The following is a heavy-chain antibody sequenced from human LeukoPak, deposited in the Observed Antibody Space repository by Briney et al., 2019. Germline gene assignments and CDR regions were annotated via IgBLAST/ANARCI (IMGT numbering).Heavy chain of an antibody. D-gene: IGHD6-6*01. J-gene: IGHJ4*02. V-gene: IGHV3-48*04. CDR2: ISGSGSPI. CDR3: ARDTPEYISFNHFDY. CDR1: GFTFSTYS. Sequence: PGRSLRLSCAASGFTFSTYSMNWVRQAPGKGLEWVSYISGSGSPIYYADSVKGRFTISRDNAKNSLYLQMNSLRAEDTGVYYCARDTPEYISFNHFDYWGQGALVTVSS.